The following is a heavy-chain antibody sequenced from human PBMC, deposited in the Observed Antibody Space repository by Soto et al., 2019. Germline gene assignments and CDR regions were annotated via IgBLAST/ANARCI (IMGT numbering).Heavy chain of an antibody. D-gene: IGHD1-1*01. V-gene: IGHV4-59*08. J-gene: IGHJ3*02. CDR1: GGSIGSYY. CDR2: IYYSGST. CDR3: ARLGSERDI. Sequence: PSETLSLTCTVSGGSIGSYYWSWIRQPPGKGLEWIGYIYYSGSTNYNPSLKSRVTISVDTSKNQFSLKLSSVTAADTAVYYCARLGSERDIWGQGTMVTVPS.